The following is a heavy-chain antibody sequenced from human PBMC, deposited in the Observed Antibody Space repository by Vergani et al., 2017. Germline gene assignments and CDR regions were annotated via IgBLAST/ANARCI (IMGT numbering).Heavy chain of an antibody. D-gene: IGHD4-11*01. J-gene: IGHJ6*03. V-gene: IGHV4-34*01. CDR1: GGSFTSYH. CDR3: ARVNTETNGHLYYYYMDV. Sequence: QVQLQQWDGGLLKPSETLSLTCVVNGGSFTSYHWTWIRQSPGEGLEWVGDIDHTGRPDYNPSLKSRLTMSVDKSRNQFSLTLNSVTATDTAIYFCARVNTETNGHLYYYYMDVWGQGTAVTVS. CDR2: IDHTGRP.